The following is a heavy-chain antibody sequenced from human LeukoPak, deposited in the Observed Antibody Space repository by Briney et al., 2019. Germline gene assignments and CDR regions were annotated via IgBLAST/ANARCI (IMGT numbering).Heavy chain of an antibody. CDR3: GRAGEMYSSSWYPGTSTLLAKGYCDY. D-gene: IGHD6-13*01. V-gene: IGHV3-11*04. CDR1: GFTFSDYY. CDR2: ISSSGSTI. Sequence: GGSLRLSCAASGFTFSDYYMSWIRQAPGKGLEWVSYISSSGSTIYYADSVKGRFTISRDNAKNSLFLQINSLRSEDTAFYFCGRAGEMYSSSWYPGTSTLLAKGYCDYWGQGTVVSVS. J-gene: IGHJ4*02.